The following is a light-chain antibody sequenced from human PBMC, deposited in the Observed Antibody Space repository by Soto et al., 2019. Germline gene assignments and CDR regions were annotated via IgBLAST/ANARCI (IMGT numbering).Light chain of an antibody. Sequence: QSALTQPASVSGSPGQSITISCTGTTSDVGRYKYVSWHQQHPGKAPKLLIFDVSNRPSGVSDRFSGSKSGNTASLTISGLQAEDEADYYCNSYTTGTTWVFGGGTKVTVL. CDR1: TSDVGRYKY. V-gene: IGLV2-14*01. J-gene: IGLJ3*02. CDR3: NSYTTGTTWV. CDR2: DVS.